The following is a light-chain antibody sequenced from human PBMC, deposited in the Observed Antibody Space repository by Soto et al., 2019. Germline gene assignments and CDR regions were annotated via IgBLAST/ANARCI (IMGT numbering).Light chain of an antibody. Sequence: QSALTQPASVSGSPGQSITISCTGTSSDVGGYNYVSWYQQHPGKAPKLMIYEVSNRPSGVSNRFSGSKSGNTASLTIAGLRAVDEADYYCSSYTSSSTLYVFGTGTKVTVL. CDR3: SSYTSSSTLYV. J-gene: IGLJ1*01. CDR1: SSDVGGYNY. CDR2: EVS. V-gene: IGLV2-14*01.